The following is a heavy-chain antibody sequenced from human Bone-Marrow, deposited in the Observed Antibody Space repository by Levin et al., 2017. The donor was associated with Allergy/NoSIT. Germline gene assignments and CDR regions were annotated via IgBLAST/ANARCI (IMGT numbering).Heavy chain of an antibody. D-gene: IGHD3-3*01. CDR2: IYFSGSA. V-gene: IGHV4-59*08. Sequence: SQTLSLTCTVSGGSVNNSYWGWIRQPPGKGLECIGYIYFSGSAIYNPSLKSRVTISIDTSKHQFSLKLSSVTATDTAVYYCARIGVSQSFDLWGRGTLVTVSS. CDR1: GGSVNNSY. CDR3: ARIGVSQSFDL. J-gene: IGHJ2*01.